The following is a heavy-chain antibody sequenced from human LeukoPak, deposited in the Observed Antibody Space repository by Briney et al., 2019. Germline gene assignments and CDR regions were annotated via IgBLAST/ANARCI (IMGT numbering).Heavy chain of an antibody. V-gene: IGHV3-7*04. Sequence: GGSLRLSCAASGFTFSTYWMTWVRQAAGKGLEWVANIKPDGSEKYYVDSLKGRFTISRDNAENSLYLQMNSLRAEDTAVYYCARAAVAGPGDVWGQGTTVTVSS. J-gene: IGHJ6*02. D-gene: IGHD6-19*01. CDR2: IKPDGSEK. CDR3: ARAAVAGPGDV. CDR1: GFTFSTYW.